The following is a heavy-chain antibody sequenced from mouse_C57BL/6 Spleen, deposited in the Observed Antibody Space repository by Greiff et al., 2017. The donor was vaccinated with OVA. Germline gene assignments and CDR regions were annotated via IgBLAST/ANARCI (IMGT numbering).Heavy chain of an antibody. D-gene: IGHD3-2*02. CDR2: IFPGSGST. J-gene: IGHJ3*01. V-gene: IGHV1-75*01. Sequence: VQLQQSGPELVKPGASVKISCKASGYTFTDYYINWVKQRPGQGLEWIGWIFPGSGSTSYNEKFKGKATLTVDKSSSTAYMLLSSLTSEDSAVYFCARSLDSSGYSFAYWGQGTLVTVSA. CDR1: GYTFTDYY. CDR3: ARSLDSSGYSFAY.